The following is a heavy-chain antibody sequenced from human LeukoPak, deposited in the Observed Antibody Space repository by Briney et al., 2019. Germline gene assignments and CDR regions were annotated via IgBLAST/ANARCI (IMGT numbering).Heavy chain of an antibody. J-gene: IGHJ4*02. CDR2: IYYSGST. D-gene: IGHD7-27*01. V-gene: IGHV4-39*07. Sequence: SETLSLTCTVSGGSISSNTYYWGWIRQPPGKGLEWIGSIYYSGSTNYNPSLKSRVTISADTSKNQFSLNLSSVTAADTAVYYCASRKLGNDYWGQGTLVTVSS. CDR1: GGSISSNTYY. CDR3: ASRKLGNDY.